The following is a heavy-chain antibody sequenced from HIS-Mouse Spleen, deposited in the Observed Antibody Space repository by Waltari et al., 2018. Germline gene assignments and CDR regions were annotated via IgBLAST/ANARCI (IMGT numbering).Heavy chain of an antibody. D-gene: IGHD6-13*01. V-gene: IGHV4-39*07. CDR3: AREIPYSSSWYDWYFDL. J-gene: IGHJ2*01. Sequence: QLQLQESGPGLVKPSETLSLTCTVSGGSISSSSYYWGWIRAPPGKGLAWIGSIYYSGSTYYNPSLKSRVTISVDTSKNQFSLKLSSVTAADTAVYYCAREIPYSSSWYDWYFDLWGRGTLVTVSS. CDR2: IYYSGST. CDR1: GGSISSSSYY.